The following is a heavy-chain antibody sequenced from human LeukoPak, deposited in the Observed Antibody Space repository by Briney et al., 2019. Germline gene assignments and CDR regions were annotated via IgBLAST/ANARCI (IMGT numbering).Heavy chain of an antibody. CDR2: ISGGGDST. CDR1: GFTFSSYV. J-gene: IGHJ4*02. Sequence: GGSLRLSCTASGFTFSSYVMSWVRQPPGKGLEWVSLISGGGDSTYYADSVKGRFTISRDNSKNTLYLEMNSLRAEDTAVYYCGKDRNVYCSGDSCYTLWGQGTLVTVSS. D-gene: IGHD2-15*01. CDR3: GKDRNVYCSGDSCYTL. V-gene: IGHV3-23*01.